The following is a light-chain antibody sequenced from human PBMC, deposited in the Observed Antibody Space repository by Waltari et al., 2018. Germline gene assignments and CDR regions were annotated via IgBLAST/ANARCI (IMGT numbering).Light chain of an antibody. CDR2: GTS. CDR1: SSNIGAGYD. Sequence: QSVLTQPPSVSGAPGQRVTISCTGSSSNIGAGYDVHWYQQLPGTAPKLLICGTSKRPSVFPDRFSGAKSGTSASLAITGLQAEDEADYSCQSYDSSLSGSVVFGGGTKLTVL. CDR3: QSYDSSLSGSVV. J-gene: IGLJ2*01. V-gene: IGLV1-40*01.